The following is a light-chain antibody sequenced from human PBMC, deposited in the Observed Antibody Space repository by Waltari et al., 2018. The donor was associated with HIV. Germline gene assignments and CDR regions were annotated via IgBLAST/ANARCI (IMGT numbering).Light chain of an antibody. CDR1: SSNIGSNT. CDR2: SNN. Sequence: QSVLTQPPSASGTPGQRVTISCSGSSSNIGSNTVNWYQQIPGTAPKLLIYSNNQRPSRVPDRFSGSKSGTSASLAISGLQSEDEADYYCAAWDDSLNGWVFGGGTKLTVL. V-gene: IGLV1-44*01. J-gene: IGLJ3*02. CDR3: AAWDDSLNGWV.